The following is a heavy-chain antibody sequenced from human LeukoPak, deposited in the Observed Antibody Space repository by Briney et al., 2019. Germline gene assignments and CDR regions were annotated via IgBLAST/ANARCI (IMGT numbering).Heavy chain of an antibody. CDR2: INAGNGNT. V-gene: IGHV1-3*01. D-gene: IGHD3-22*01. CDR1: GYTFTSYA. J-gene: IGHJ5*02. CDR3: VTDYDSSGYNWFDP. Sequence: ASVKVSCKASGYTFTSYAMHWVRQAPGQRLEWMGWINAGNGNTKYSQKFQGRVTITRDTSASTAYMELSSLRSEDTAVYYCVTDYDSSGYNWFDPWGQGTLVTVSS.